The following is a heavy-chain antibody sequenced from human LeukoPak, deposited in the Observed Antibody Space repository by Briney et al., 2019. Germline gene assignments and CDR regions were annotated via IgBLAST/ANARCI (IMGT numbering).Heavy chain of an antibody. CDR2: ISRSGDTI. J-gene: IGHJ4*02. Sequence: GGSLRLSCEASVCTFRSYEMMWVRQAPGKGLEWVSYISRSGDTIYYADSVKGRFTISRDNAKNSLYMQMNSLRDEDTALYYCARSGYDIIFDYWGQGTPVTVSS. V-gene: IGHV3-48*03. D-gene: IGHD5-12*01. CDR1: VCTFRSYE. CDR3: ARSGYDIIFDY.